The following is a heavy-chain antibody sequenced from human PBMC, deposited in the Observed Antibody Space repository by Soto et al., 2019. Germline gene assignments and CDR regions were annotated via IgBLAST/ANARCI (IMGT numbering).Heavy chain of an antibody. J-gene: IGHJ6*02. CDR1: GFTFSSYA. CDR3: ASNLWFGELPYYYYGMDV. Sequence: GGSLRLSCAASGFTFSSYAMSWVRQAPGKGLEWVSAISGSGGSTYYADSVKGRFTISRDNSKNTLYLQMNSLRAEDTAVYYCASNLWFGELPYYYYGMDVWGQGTTVTVSS. CDR2: ISGSGGST. D-gene: IGHD3-10*01. V-gene: IGHV3-23*01.